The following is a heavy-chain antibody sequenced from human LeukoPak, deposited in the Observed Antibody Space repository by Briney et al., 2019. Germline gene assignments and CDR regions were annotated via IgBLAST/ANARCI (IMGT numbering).Heavy chain of an antibody. J-gene: IGHJ4*02. D-gene: IGHD6-19*01. CDR1: GLTVNSNY. CDR2: IYSGGGA. V-gene: IGHV3-66*01. Sequence: PGGSLRLSCAVSGLTVNSNYMTWVRQAPGKGLEWVSIIYSGGGAFYADSVRDRFTISRDNSKNTVYLQMNSLRAEDTAVYYCARVRIPPTWYSSGWYFDYWGQGTLVTVSS. CDR3: ARVRIPPTWYSSGWYFDY.